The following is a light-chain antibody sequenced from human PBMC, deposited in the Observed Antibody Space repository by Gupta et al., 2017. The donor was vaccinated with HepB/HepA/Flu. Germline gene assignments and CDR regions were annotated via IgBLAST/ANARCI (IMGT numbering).Light chain of an antibody. CDR2: DTS. V-gene: IGKV3-11*02. CDR3: QQRTNWPPHYS. J-gene: IGKJ2*01. Sequence: EIVLTPSLPTLSLSPGERATPSCRAPHMATTVLAWYQKQPGQAPRLLIYDTSNRAPGIPGRFGGSRSGREFTLTISSVEPEDFAVYVCQQRTNWPPHYSFGQGTKLQIK. CDR1: HMATTV.